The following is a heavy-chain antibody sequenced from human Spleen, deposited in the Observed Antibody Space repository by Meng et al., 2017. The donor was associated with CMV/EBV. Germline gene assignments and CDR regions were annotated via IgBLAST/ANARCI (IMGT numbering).Heavy chain of an antibody. CDR3: ARDRVPEPPLEWPQLWGEDF. CDR1: GFTFSSYW. D-gene: IGHD3-3*01. CDR2: ISSDVSST. V-gene: IGHV3-74*01. Sequence: GGSLRLSCAASGFTFSSYWMHWVRQAPGKGLVWVSRISSDVSSTTYAESVKGRFTISRDNAKNTLFLQMNSLRAEDTAVYYCARDRVPEPPLEWPQLWGEDFWGQGTLVTVSS. J-gene: IGHJ4*02.